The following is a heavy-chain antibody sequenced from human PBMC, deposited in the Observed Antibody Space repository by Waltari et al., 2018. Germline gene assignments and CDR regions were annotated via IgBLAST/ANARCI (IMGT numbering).Heavy chain of an antibody. CDR2: ITSRSSTI. CDR1: GFTFNTYS. CDR3: ARVGGAALTEGFDY. D-gene: IGHD7-27*01. V-gene: IGHV3-48*01. J-gene: IGHJ4*02. Sequence: EVQLVESGGVVVQPGGSLRLSCAASGFTFNTYSMAWVRQAPGKGLEWFSYITSRSSTIYYADSVRGRFTTSRDNAKNSLYLQMNSLRVEDTAVYYCARVGGAALTEGFDYWGQGTLVTVSS.